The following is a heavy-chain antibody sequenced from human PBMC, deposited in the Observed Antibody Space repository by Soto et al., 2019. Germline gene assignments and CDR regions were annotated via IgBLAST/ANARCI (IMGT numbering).Heavy chain of an antibody. J-gene: IGHJ6*02. CDR2: ISSRGSSI. D-gene: IGHD3-3*01. CDR1: GFTFIDYY. CDR3: ARGYYDFWSGYYISPYGMDV. Sequence: GSLRLSCAVSGFTFIDYYISCIRHSPFKWLEWVSYISSRGSSIYYADSVKGRFTISRDNAKNSLYLQMNGLRAEDTAVYYCARGYYDFWSGYYISPYGMDVWGQGTTVTVSS. V-gene: IGHV3-11*01.